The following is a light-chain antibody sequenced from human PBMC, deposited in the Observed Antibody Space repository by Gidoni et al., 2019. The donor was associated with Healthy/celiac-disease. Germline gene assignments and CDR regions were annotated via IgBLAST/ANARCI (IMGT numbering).Light chain of an antibody. CDR2: KAS. CDR3: QQYNSYWT. Sequence: DIQMTQSPSTLSASVGDRVTITCRASQSISSWLAWYQKKPGKAPKLLIYKASSLESGVPSRFSGRGSGTEFTLTISSLQPDDFATYYCQQYNSYWTFGQGTKVEIK. V-gene: IGKV1-5*03. CDR1: QSISSW. J-gene: IGKJ1*01.